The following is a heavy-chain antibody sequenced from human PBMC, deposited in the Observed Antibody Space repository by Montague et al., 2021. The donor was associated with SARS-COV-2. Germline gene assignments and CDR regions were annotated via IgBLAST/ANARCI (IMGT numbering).Heavy chain of an antibody. Sequence: SETLSLTCTVSGGSISSGGYYWSWIRQSPGKGPEWIGYNYYSGSTNYNPSLTSRVTIYVDTSKNQVSLKLTSVTAADTDVYYCARNLRVKTVTSHMYHYAMDVWGQGTTVTVSS. J-gene: IGHJ6*02. CDR3: ARNLRVKTVTSHMYHYAMDV. D-gene: IGHD4-11*01. CDR2: NYYSGST. V-gene: IGHV4-61*08. CDR1: GGSISSGGYY.